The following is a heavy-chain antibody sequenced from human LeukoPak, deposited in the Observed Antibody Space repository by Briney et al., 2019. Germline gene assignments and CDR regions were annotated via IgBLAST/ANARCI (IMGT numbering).Heavy chain of an antibody. J-gene: IGHJ4*02. D-gene: IGHD1-26*01. CDR3: ARTDIVGATRFDY. CDR2: INHSGST. Sequence: SETLSLTCAAYGGSFSGYYWSWIRQPPGKGLEWIGEINHSGSTNYNPSLKSRVTISVDTSKNQFSLKLSSVTAADTAVYYCARTDIVGATRFDYRGQGTLVTVSS. CDR1: GGSFSGYY. V-gene: IGHV4-34*01.